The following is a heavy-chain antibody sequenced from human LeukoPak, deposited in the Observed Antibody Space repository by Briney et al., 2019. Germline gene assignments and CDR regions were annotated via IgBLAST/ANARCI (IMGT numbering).Heavy chain of an antibody. CDR3: ARVVESQDYFDY. Sequence: GGSLRLSCAASGFTFSSYWMSWVRQAPGKGLEWVANVNQDGSEKYYVASVKGRFTISRDNARNSLYLQVNSLRAEDTAVYYCARVVESQDYFDYWGQGTLVTVSS. D-gene: IGHD3-16*02. J-gene: IGHJ4*02. V-gene: IGHV3-7*01. CDR1: GFTFSSYW. CDR2: VNQDGSEK.